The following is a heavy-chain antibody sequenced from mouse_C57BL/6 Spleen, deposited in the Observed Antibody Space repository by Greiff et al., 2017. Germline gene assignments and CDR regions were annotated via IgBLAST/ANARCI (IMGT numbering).Heavy chain of an antibody. Sequence: VQLQQPGPELVKPGASVKLSCKAFGSTFTSSWMPWVKQRPGQGLEWIGEIDPSDSYTNYNQKCKGKATLTVDTSSSTAYVELSSLTSEDSAVYYCARGVIYDGLTGDDWGQGTTLTVSS. CDR1: GSTFTSSW. D-gene: IGHD2-3*01. V-gene: IGHV1-50*01. CDR2: IDPSDSYT. J-gene: IGHJ2*01. CDR3: ARGVIYDGLTGDD.